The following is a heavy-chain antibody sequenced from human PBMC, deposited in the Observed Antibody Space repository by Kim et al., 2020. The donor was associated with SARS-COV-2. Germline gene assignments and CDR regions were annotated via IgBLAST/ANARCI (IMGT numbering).Heavy chain of an antibody. D-gene: IGHD3-16*01. J-gene: IGHJ3*02. CDR3: AKDRPGGDAFDI. Sequence: YYEASVKSRFTISGDNSKHTLYRQMTSLRPDDTALYYCAKDRPGGDAFDIWGQGTTVTVSS. V-gene: IGHV3-23*01.